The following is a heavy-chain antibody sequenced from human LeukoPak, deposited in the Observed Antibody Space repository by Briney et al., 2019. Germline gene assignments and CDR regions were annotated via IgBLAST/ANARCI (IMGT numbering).Heavy chain of an antibody. CDR3: AKGYYDSTTNYYYYGMDV. CDR1: GFPFSSYG. Sequence: PGGSLRLSCAASGFPFSSYGMYWVRQAPGKGLEWVAVTSYDGTNKYYADSVKGRFTISRDNSKNTLYLQMNSLRAEDTAVYYCAKGYYDSTTNYYYYGMDVWGQGTAVTVSS. CDR2: TSYDGTNK. J-gene: IGHJ6*02. V-gene: IGHV3-30*18. D-gene: IGHD2/OR15-2a*01.